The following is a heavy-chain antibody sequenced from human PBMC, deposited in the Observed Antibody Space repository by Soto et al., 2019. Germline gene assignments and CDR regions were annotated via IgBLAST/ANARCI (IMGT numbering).Heavy chain of an antibody. CDR2: IIPVFGTA. CDR1: GGSLSNYG. V-gene: IGHV1-69*12. CDR3: ARGDATKIVVTTYYAMDV. Sequence: QVQLVPSGAEVKKPGSSVKVSCKASGGSLSNYGISWVRQAPGQGLEWMGGIIPVFGTANYAQKFQGRVTITADESTSIVYMDVTSLRSEDTAVYYCARGDATKIVVTTYYAMDVWGQGTTVTVSS. D-gene: IGHD4-17*01. J-gene: IGHJ6*02.